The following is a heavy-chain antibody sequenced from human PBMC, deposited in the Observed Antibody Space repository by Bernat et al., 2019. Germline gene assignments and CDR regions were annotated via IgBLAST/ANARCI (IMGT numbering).Heavy chain of an antibody. V-gene: IGHV1-3*01. CDR2: INAGNGNT. D-gene: IGHD2/OR15-2a*01. CDR1: GYTFTSYA. CDR3: ARNIGTKNILDF. J-gene: IGHJ4*02. Sequence: QVQLVQSGAEVKKPGASVKVSCKASGYTFTSYAMHWVRQAPGQRLEWMGWINAGNGNTQYSQKFQDRVTITRDTSASTAYMELSSLRSGDTAVYYCARNIGTKNILDFWGPGTLVTVSS.